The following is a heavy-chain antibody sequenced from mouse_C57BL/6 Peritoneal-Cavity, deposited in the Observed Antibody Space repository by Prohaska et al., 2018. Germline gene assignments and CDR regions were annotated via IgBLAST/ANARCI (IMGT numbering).Heavy chain of an antibody. J-gene: IGHJ3*01. CDR2: ISYDGSN. CDR1: GYSITSGYY. D-gene: IGHD2-5*01. Sequence: TISFTGYSITSGYYWNWIRQFPGNKLEWMGYISYDGSNNYNPSLKNRISITRDTSKNQFFLKLNSVTTEDTATYYCVSSNYAWFAYWGQGTLVTVSA. CDR3: VSSNYAWFAY. V-gene: IGHV3-6*01.